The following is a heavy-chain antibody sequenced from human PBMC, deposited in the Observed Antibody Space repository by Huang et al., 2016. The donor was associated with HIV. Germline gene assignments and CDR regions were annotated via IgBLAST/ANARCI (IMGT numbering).Heavy chain of an antibody. D-gene: IGHD3-22*01. CDR1: GGSFSDYD. V-gene: IGHV4-34*01. J-gene: IGHJ4*02. CDR2: INQRGTT. CDR3: ATKPSYDASGYSAVDF. Sequence: QVQLHQWGAGMLKPSETLSLTCAVYGGSFSDYDWSWLRQPPGKGLEGLGEINQRGTTNDNPSRRSRVTISLDTSKNQFSLKLTSVTAADTALYYCATKPSYDASGYSAVDFWGQGTRVTVSS.